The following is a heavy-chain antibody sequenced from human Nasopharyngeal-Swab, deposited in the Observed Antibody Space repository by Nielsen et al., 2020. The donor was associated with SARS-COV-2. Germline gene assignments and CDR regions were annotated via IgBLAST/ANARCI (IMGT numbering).Heavy chain of an antibody. CDR2: IFSNDEK. J-gene: IGHJ6*02. D-gene: IGHD2-15*01. CDR3: ARLMGDIVVVVAALEYYYYYGMDA. V-gene: IGHV2-26*01. Sequence: RQAPGKALEWLAHIFSNDEKSYSTSLKSRLTISKDTSKSQVVLTMTNMDPVDTATYYCARLMGDIVVVVAALEYYYYYGMDAWGQGTTVTVSS.